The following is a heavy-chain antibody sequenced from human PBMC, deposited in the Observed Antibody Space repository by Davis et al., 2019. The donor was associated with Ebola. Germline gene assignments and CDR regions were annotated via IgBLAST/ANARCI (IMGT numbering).Heavy chain of an antibody. CDR3: AREVYYYYYGMDV. Sequence: AASVKVSCKASGGTFSSYAISWVRQAPGQGLEWMGRIIPILGIANYAQKFQGRVTITADKSTSTAYMELSSLRSEDTAVYYCAREVYYYYYGMDVWGQGTTVTVSS. J-gene: IGHJ6*02. CDR2: IIPILGIA. V-gene: IGHV1-69*04. CDR1: GGTFSSYA.